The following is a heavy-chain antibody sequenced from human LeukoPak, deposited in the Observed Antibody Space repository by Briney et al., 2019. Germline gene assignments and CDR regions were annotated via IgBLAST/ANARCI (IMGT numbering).Heavy chain of an antibody. CDR2: INADGSTT. V-gene: IGHV3-74*01. Sequence: GGSLRLSCAASGFTFSSYWMHWVRQAPGKGLVWVSRINADGSTTSYADSVRGRFTISRDNAKNTLYLQMNSLRAEDTAVYYCATLISGWSLYWGQGTLVTVSS. CDR1: GFTFSSYW. J-gene: IGHJ4*02. CDR3: ATLISGWSLY. D-gene: IGHD6-19*01.